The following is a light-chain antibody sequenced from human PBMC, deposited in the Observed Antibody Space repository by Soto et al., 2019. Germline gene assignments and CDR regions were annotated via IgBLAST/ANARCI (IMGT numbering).Light chain of an antibody. Sequence: EIVLTQSPGTLSLSPGERATLSCRASQSVSSSYLAWYQQKPGQAPRLLIYGSSSRATGIPDRFSGSGSGTDFTLTISRREPEDFAVYYCQQYGNSWTFGQGTKVEI. CDR1: QSVSSSY. CDR3: QQYGNSWT. CDR2: GSS. J-gene: IGKJ1*01. V-gene: IGKV3-20*01.